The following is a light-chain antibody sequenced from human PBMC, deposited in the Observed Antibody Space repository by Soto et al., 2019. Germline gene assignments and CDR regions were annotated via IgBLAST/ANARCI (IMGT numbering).Light chain of an antibody. V-gene: IGKV3-15*01. CDR3: QQYDNWPLT. CDR1: QGVSSN. Sequence: EIAMTQSPATLSVSPGERATLSCRASQGVSSNLAWYQQKPGQAPRLLIYGASTRATGISARFSGSGSGTEFTLTINSLQSEDFAVYYCQQYDNWPLTFGQGTKVEIK. J-gene: IGKJ1*01. CDR2: GAS.